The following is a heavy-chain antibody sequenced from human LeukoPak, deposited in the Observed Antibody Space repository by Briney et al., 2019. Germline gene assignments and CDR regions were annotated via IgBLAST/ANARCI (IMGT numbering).Heavy chain of an antibody. V-gene: IGHV3-30-3*01. CDR2: ISYDGSNK. D-gene: IGHD5-24*01. CDR1: GFTFSSYA. Sequence: GRSLRLSCAASGFTFSSYAMHWVRQAPGKGLEWVAVISYDGSNKYYAESVKGRFTISRDNSKNTLYLQVNSLRAEDTAVYYCARDNGYNVGYLDYWGQGTLVAVSS. CDR3: ARDNGYNVGYLDY. J-gene: IGHJ4*02.